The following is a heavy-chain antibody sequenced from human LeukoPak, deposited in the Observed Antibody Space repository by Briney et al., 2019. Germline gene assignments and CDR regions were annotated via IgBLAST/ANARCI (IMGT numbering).Heavy chain of an antibody. Sequence: QPGGSLKLSCAASGFTFSGSAMHWVRQASGKGLEWVGRIRSKANSYATAYAASVKGRFTISRDDSKNTAYLQMNSLKTEDTAVYYCTRQEVSYYDSSGYSLTHRLFDYWGQGTLVTVSS. CDR3: TRQEVSYYDSSGYSLTHRLFDY. CDR1: GFTFSGSA. CDR2: IRSKANSYAT. J-gene: IGHJ4*02. V-gene: IGHV3-73*01. D-gene: IGHD3-22*01.